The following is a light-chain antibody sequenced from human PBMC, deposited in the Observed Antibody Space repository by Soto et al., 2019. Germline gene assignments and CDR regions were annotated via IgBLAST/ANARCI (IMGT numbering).Light chain of an antibody. V-gene: IGKV1-12*01. CDR1: QGISSW. CDR3: QPADTFPLT. Sequence: DIQMTQSPSSVSASVGDRVTITCRASQGISSWVAWYQQKPGKAPNLLIYAASSLQSGVPSRFSGSGSVTEFTLTISSLQPEYFATYYWQPADTFPLTVGGGTKVEIK. CDR2: AAS. J-gene: IGKJ4*01.